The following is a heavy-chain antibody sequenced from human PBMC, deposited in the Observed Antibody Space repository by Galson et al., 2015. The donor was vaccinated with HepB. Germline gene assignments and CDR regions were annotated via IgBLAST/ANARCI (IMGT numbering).Heavy chain of an antibody. Sequence: SVKVSCKASSHIFNNHGISWVRQAPGQGLEWMGWISGYNGNTDYAQNFQDRITMTTDTSTTTAHMDMRNLRSDDTAVYYCARSRYSTSPPDSWGQGTLVTVSS. J-gene: IGHJ5*01. CDR1: SHIFNNHG. D-gene: IGHD1-26*01. CDR2: ISGYNGNT. CDR3: ARSRYSTSPPDS. V-gene: IGHV1-18*01.